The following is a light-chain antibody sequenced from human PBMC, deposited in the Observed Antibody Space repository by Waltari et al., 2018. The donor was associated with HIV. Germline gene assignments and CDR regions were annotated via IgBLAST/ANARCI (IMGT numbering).Light chain of an antibody. V-gene: IGLV2-23*02. CDR2: EVS. J-gene: IGLJ2*01. Sequence: QSALTQPASVSGSPGQSITISRTGTSRNLVSWYQQHPGKAPKLIIYEVSKRPSGVSDRFSASKSGNTASLTISGLQAEDEADYHCCSYVGVVNSFVLFGGGTKLTVL. CDR1: SRNL. CDR3: CSYVGVVNSFVL.